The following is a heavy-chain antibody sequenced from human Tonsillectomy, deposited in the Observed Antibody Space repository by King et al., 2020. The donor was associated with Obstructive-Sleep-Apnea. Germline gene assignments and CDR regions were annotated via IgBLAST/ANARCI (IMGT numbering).Heavy chain of an antibody. V-gene: IGHV3-7*01. J-gene: IGHJ4*02. CDR3: ARDPGIGFDY. D-gene: IGHD1-14*01. CDR1: GFTFTTYW. CDR2: INQGGSEK. Sequence: VQLVESGGALVQPGGSLRLSCAASGFTFTTYWMTWVRRAPGKGLEWVANINQGGSEKYYLDSVKGRITISRDNAKSSLYLQMNSLRDEDTAVYYCARDPGIGFDYWGQGTLLAVSS.